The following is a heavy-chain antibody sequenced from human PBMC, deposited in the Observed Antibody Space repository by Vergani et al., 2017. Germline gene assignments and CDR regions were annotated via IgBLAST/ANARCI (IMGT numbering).Heavy chain of an antibody. CDR2: IYTSGST. CDR3: AIACYDILTGAYYFDY. CDR1: GGSISSGSYY. Sequence: QVQLQESGPGLVKPSQTLSLTCTVSGGSISSGSYYWSWIRQPAGKGLEWIGRIYTSGSTNYNPSLKSRVTISVDTSKNQFSLKLSSVTAADTAVYYCAIACYDILTGAYYFDYWGQGTLVTVSS. D-gene: IGHD3-9*01. V-gene: IGHV4-61*02. J-gene: IGHJ4*02.